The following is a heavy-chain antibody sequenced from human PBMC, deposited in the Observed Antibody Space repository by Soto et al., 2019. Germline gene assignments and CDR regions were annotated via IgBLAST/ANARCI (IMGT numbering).Heavy chain of an antibody. J-gene: IGHJ4*02. D-gene: IGHD5-12*01. CDR1: GYTFTSYG. CDR3: ATGEYSGYDTGAFAY. V-gene: IGHV1-18*01. Sequence: ASVKVSCKASGYTFTSYGISWVRQAPGQGLEWMGWISAYNGNTNYAQKLQGRVTMTTDTSTSTAYMELRSLRSDDTALYYCATGEYSGYDTGAFAYWGQGTLVTVSS. CDR2: ISAYNGNT.